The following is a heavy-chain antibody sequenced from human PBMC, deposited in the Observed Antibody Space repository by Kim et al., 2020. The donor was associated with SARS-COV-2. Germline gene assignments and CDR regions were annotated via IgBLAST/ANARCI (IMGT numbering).Heavy chain of an antibody. V-gene: IGHV4-38-2*02. D-gene: IGHD5-18*01. Sequence: SETLSLTCTVSGYSISSGYYWGWIRQPPGKGLEWIGSIYHSGSTYYNPSLKSRVTISVDTSKNQFSLKLSSVTAADTAVYYCARAHTAAIDYWGQGTLVIVSS. CDR3: ARAHTAAIDY. J-gene: IGHJ4*02. CDR2: IYHSGST. CDR1: GYSISSGYY.